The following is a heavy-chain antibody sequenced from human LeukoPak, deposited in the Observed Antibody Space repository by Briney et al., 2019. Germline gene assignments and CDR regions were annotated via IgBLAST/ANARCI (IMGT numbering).Heavy chain of an antibody. Sequence: QPGGSLRLSCAASGFTFINYAMSWVRQAPGKGLEWVSDISGSGDFTYYADSVKGRFTISRDKSKNTLYLQMNSLRAEDTAVYYCAKDGARDGYNYPDYWGQGTLVTVSS. CDR1: GFTFINYA. CDR3: AKDGARDGYNYPDY. CDR2: ISGSGDFT. V-gene: IGHV3-23*01. D-gene: IGHD5-24*01. J-gene: IGHJ4*02.